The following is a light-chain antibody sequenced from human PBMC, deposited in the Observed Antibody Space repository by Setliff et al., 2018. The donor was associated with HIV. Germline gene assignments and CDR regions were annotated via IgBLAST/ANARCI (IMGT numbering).Light chain of an antibody. Sequence: QSALPQPASVSGSPGQSITISCTGTSNDVGRYDLVSWYQQHPARAPKLIIYQATRRPSGVSNRFSGSKPGNVASLTISGLQAEDEADYYCCSNTGSNTFVFGTGTKVTVL. CDR1: SNDVGRYDL. CDR2: QAT. V-gene: IGLV2-23*01. J-gene: IGLJ1*01. CDR3: CSNTGSNTFV.